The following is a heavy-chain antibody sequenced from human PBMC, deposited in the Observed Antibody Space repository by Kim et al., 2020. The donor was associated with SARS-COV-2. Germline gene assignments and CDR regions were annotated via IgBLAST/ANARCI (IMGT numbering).Heavy chain of an antibody. CDR3: ARDSRSGRSGGSCSYDY. D-gene: IGHD2-15*01. Sequence: ASVKVSCKASGYTFTSYAMHWVRQAPGQRLEWMGWINAGNGNTKYSQKFQGRVTITRDTSASTAYMELSSLRSEDTAVYYCARDSRSGRSGGSCSYDYWGQGTLVTVSS. CDR1: GYTFTSYA. CDR2: INAGNGNT. J-gene: IGHJ4*02. V-gene: IGHV1-3*01.